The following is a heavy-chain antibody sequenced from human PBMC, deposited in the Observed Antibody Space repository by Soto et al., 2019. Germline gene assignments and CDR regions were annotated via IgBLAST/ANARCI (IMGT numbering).Heavy chain of an antibody. CDR3: ARPGGYCSSTPCYYYGMDV. Sequence: XESLTISGKGSGYSFTSYWIGWVRQMPGKGLEWMGIIYPGDSDTRYSPSFQGQVTISADKSISTAYLQWSSLKASDTAMYYCARPGGYCSSTPCYYYGMDVWGQGTTVTVSS. CDR1: GYSFTSYW. CDR2: IYPGDSDT. J-gene: IGHJ6*02. V-gene: IGHV5-51*01. D-gene: IGHD2-2*01.